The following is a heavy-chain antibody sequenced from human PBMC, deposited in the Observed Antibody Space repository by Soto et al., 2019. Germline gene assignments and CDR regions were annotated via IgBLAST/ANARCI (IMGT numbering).Heavy chain of an antibody. CDR3: VRLSPSIAARHNWFDP. J-gene: IGHJ5*02. V-gene: IGHV5-10-1*01. CDR2: IDPSDSYT. CDR1: GYSFTSYW. Sequence: GESLKISCKGSGYSFTSYWISRVRQMPGKGLEWMGRIDPSDSYTNYSPSFQGHVTISADKSISTAYLQWSSLKASDTAMYYCVRLSPSIAARHNWFDPWGQGTLVTAPQ. D-gene: IGHD6-6*01.